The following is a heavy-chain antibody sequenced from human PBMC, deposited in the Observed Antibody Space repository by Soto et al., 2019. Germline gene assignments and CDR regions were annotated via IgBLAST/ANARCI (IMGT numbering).Heavy chain of an antibody. Sequence: PGGSLILSCAASGFTFSSYAMHWVRQAPGKGLEWVAVISYDGSNKYYADSVKGRFTISRDNPKNTLYLQMNSLRAEDTAVYYCARDLLRFLEWLFPAFDYWGQGTLVTVSS. CDR3: ARDLLRFLEWLFPAFDY. CDR2: ISYDGSNK. CDR1: GFTFSSYA. D-gene: IGHD3-3*01. V-gene: IGHV3-30-3*01. J-gene: IGHJ4*02.